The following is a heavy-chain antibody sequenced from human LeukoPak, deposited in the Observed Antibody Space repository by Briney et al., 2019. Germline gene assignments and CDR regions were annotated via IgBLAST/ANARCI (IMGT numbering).Heavy chain of an antibody. Sequence: ASVKVSCKASGYXFTNYAITWVRQAPGQGLEWMGWISPYNGNTNFAQNLQGRVTMTTDTATSTAYMELRDLRSDDTAMYYCAITSARGTYRFLDYWGQGTLVTVSS. J-gene: IGHJ4*02. CDR1: GYXFTNYA. V-gene: IGHV1-18*01. D-gene: IGHD3-16*02. CDR3: AITSARGTYRFLDY. CDR2: ISPYNGNT.